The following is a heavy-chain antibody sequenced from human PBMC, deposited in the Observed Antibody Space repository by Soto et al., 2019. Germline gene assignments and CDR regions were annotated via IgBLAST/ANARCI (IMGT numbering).Heavy chain of an antibody. D-gene: IGHD1-26*01. CDR3: ARSYVGPESGWFDP. CDR1: GGSISGYY. V-gene: IGHV4-59*08. Sequence: TLSLTCTVSGGSISGYYWSWIRQPPGKGLEWIGYMYNTGSTVYNPSFKSRVTISVDTSKNQFSLKLSSVTAADTAVYYCARSYVGPESGWFDPWGQGTLVTVSS. CDR2: MYNTGST. J-gene: IGHJ5*02.